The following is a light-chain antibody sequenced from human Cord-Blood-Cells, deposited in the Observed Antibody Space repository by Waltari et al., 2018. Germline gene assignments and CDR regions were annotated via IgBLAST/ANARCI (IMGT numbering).Light chain of an antibody. CDR3: QQYNDWPRT. CDR1: QSVSSN. CDR2: GAS. Sequence: EIVMTQSPATLSVSPGERATLSCRASQSVSSNLAWYQQKPGQAPRLLIYGASTRATGIPARFSGGGSGTELTLTISSLQSEDVAVYYCQQYNDWPRTFGGGTKVESK. J-gene: IGKJ4*01. V-gene: IGKV3-15*01.